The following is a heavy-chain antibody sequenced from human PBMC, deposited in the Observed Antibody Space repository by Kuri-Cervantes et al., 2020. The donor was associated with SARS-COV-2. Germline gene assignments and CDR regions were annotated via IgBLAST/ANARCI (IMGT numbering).Heavy chain of an antibody. CDR1: GGTFSSYA. V-gene: IGHV1-8*02. J-gene: IGHJ4*02. Sequence: ASVNVSCKASGGTFSSYAISWVRQAPGQGREWVGWMNPKIDISGSVKKFQSRVTMARDTSTNTAYMELTSLGSQDTAVYYCARKTRGTFHLDYWGPGTQVTVSS. CDR3: ARKTRGTFHLDY. D-gene: IGHD1-26*01. CDR2: MNPKIDIS.